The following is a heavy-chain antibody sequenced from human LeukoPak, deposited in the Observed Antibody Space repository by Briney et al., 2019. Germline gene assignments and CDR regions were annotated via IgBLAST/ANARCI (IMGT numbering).Heavy chain of an antibody. J-gene: IGHJ4*02. CDR3: ARLIGDRTIYDY. V-gene: IGHV3-7*01. D-gene: IGHD6-6*01. CDR1: GFTFRTYW. Sequence: SGWSLRLSCAASGFTFRTYWMSWVRQAPGKGLEWVASINQGGSETYYVESVKGRFTISRDNAMNSFFLQMNSLRAEDTAVYYCARLIGDRTIYDYWGQGTLVTVSS. CDR2: INQGGSET.